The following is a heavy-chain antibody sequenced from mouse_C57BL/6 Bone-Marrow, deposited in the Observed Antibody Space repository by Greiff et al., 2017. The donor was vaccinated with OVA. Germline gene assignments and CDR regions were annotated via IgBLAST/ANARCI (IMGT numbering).Heavy chain of an antibody. Sequence: VQLQQSGAELVRPGTSVKVSCKASGYAFTNYLIEWVKQRPGQGLEWIGVINPGSGGTNYNEKFKGKATLTADKSSSTAYMQLSSLTSYDSAVYFCARRYSGRGYFDVWGTGTTVTVSS. CDR2: INPGSGGT. D-gene: IGHD1-1*02. CDR3: ARRYSGRGYFDV. J-gene: IGHJ1*03. V-gene: IGHV1-54*01. CDR1: GYAFTNYL.